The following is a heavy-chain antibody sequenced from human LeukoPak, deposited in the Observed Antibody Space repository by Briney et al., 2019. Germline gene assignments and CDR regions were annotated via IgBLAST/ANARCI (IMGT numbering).Heavy chain of an antibody. Sequence: SQTLSLTCAISGDSVSSNSAAWNWIRQSPSRGLEWLGRTYYRSKWYNDYAVSVKSRITINPDTSKNQFSLQLNSVTPEDTAVYYCARGGGATKNYYYYYYYMDVWGKGTTVTVSS. CDR2: TYYRSKWYN. CDR3: ARGGGATKNYYYYYYYMDV. V-gene: IGHV6-1*01. D-gene: IGHD1-26*01. CDR1: GDSVSSNSAA. J-gene: IGHJ6*03.